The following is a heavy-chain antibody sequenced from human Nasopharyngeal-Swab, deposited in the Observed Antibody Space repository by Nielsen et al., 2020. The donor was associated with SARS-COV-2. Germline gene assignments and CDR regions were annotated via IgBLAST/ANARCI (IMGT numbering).Heavy chain of an antibody. Sequence: SLKISCAASGFTFDDYAMHWVRQPPGKGLEWVSGITWNSGNKGYAESVQGRFTISRDNAKNSLYLQMDSLRDEDTAVYYCVRRPLGQQVISLRFFDLWGRGTLVTVSS. V-gene: IGHV3-9*01. CDR2: ITWNSGNK. D-gene: IGHD2-21*01. J-gene: IGHJ2*01. CDR1: GFTFDDYA. CDR3: VRRPLGQQVISLRFFDL.